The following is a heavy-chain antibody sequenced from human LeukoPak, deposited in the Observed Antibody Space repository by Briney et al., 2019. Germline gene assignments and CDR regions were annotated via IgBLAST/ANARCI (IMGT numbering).Heavy chain of an antibody. Sequence: GGSLRLSCAASGFTFSSYAMSWVRQAPGKGLEWVSAISGSGGSTYYADSVKGRFTISRDNSKNTLYLQMNSLRAEDTAVYYCAKVARVVVVPAAILDYLDYWGQGTLVTVSS. CDR1: GFTFSSYA. V-gene: IGHV3-23*01. CDR2: ISGSGGST. CDR3: AKVARVVVVPAAILDYLDY. J-gene: IGHJ4*02. D-gene: IGHD2-2*01.